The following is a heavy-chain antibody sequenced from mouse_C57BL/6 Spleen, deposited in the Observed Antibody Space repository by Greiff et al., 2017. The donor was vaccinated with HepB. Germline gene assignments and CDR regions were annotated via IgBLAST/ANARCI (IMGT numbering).Heavy chain of an antibody. J-gene: IGHJ1*03. D-gene: IGHD4-1*01. CDR1: GYTFTDYY. Sequence: VQLQQSGPVLVKPGASVKMSCKASGYTFTDYYMNWVKQSHGKSLEWIGVINPYNGGTSYNQKFKGKATLTVDKSSSTAYMELNSLTSEDSAVYYCARRGLGHGYFDVWGTGTTVTVSS. V-gene: IGHV1-19*01. CDR2: INPYNGGT. CDR3: ARRGLGHGYFDV.